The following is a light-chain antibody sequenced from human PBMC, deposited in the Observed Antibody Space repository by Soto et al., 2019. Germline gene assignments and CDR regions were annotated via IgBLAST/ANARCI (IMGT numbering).Light chain of an antibody. J-gene: IGKJ1*01. Sequence: EIVLTQSPATLSLSPGERATLSCRASQSVSSYFAWYQQKPGQAPRLLIYDASNRATGIPARVSGSGSGTDFTLTISSLEPEDLAVYYCQQRSNWTFGQGTKVEIK. V-gene: IGKV3-11*01. CDR1: QSVSSY. CDR2: DAS. CDR3: QQRSNWT.